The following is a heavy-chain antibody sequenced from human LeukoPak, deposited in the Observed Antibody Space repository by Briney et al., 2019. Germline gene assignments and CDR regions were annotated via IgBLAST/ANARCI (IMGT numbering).Heavy chain of an antibody. CDR3: ARDLVAVAGTPLGY. CDR1: GYTFTSYA. CDR2: INAGNGNT. V-gene: IGHV1-3*01. D-gene: IGHD6-19*01. J-gene: IGHJ4*02. Sequence: ASVKVSCKASGYTFTSYAMHWVRQAPGQRLEGMGWINAGNGNTKDSQKFQGRVTITRDTSASTAYMALSRLRSEDTAVYYCARDLVAVAGTPLGYWGQGTPVTVSS.